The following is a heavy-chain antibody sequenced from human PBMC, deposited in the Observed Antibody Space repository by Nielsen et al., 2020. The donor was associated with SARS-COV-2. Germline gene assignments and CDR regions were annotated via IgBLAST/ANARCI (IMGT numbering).Heavy chain of an antibody. CDR2: IKQDGSEK. CDR1: GFTFSSYW. J-gene: IGHJ4*02. CDR3: ARDGVLWFGEQQFDY. V-gene: IGHV3-7*01. Sequence: GGSLRLSCAASGFTFSSYWMSWVRQAPGKGLEWVASIKQDGSEKYYVDSVKGRFTISRDNAKNSLYLQMNSLRAEDTAVYYCARDGVLWFGEQQFDYWGQGTLVTVSS. D-gene: IGHD3-10*01.